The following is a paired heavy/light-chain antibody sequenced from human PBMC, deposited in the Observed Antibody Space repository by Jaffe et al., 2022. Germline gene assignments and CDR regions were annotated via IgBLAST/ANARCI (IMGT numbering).Light chain of an antibody. J-gene: IGKJ2*01. CDR3: QQYAGSPYT. Sequence: EIVLTQSPGTLSLSPGETATLSCRASQSVSSNYLAWYQQKPGQAPRLLIYGASSRATGIPDRFSGSGSGTDFTLTLSRLEPEDFAVYYCQQYAGSPYTFGQGTKLEIK. CDR2: GAS. V-gene: IGKV3-20*01. CDR1: QSVSSNY.
Heavy chain of an antibody. J-gene: IGHJ4*02. CDR3: ARGLTGTGDSRSEDY. Sequence: QVQLVQSGAEVRKPGASVKVSCKASGYTFTDYYMHWVRQAPGQGLEWMGRINPNSGGTNYAQKFQGRVTMARDTSISTAYMEVSSLRSDDTAVYYCARGLTGTGDSRSEDYWGQGTLVTVSS. CDR1: GYTFTDYY. CDR2: INPNSGGT. V-gene: IGHV1-2*06. D-gene: IGHD7-27*01.